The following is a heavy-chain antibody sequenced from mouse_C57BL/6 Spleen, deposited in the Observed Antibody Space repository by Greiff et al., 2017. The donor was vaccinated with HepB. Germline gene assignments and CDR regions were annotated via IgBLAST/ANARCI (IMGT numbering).Heavy chain of an antibody. Sequence: QVQLQQPGAELVMPGASVKLSCKASGYTFTSYWMHWVKQRPGQGLEWIGEIDPSDSYTNYNQKFKGKSTLTVDKSSRTAYMQLSSLTSEDSAVYYCARDETGTSGFAYWGQGTLVTVSA. J-gene: IGHJ3*01. D-gene: IGHD4-1*01. V-gene: IGHV1-69*01. CDR3: ARDETGTSGFAY. CDR2: IDPSDSYT. CDR1: GYTFTSYW.